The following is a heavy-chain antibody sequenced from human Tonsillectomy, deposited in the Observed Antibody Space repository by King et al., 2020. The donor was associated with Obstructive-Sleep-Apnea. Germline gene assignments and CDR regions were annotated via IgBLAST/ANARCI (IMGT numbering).Heavy chain of an antibody. CDR3: ARGGRYCSGGSCYEGTSLDY. Sequence: VQLVESGGGLVQPGGSLRLSCAASGFTFSSYDMHWVRQAKGKGLEWVSAIGTAGDTYYPGSVKGRFTISRENAKNSLYLQMNSLRAGDTAVYYCARGGRYCSGGSCYEGTSLDYWGQGTLVTVSS. D-gene: IGHD2-15*01. V-gene: IGHV3-13*04. CDR2: IGTAGDT. CDR1: GFTFSSYD. J-gene: IGHJ4*02.